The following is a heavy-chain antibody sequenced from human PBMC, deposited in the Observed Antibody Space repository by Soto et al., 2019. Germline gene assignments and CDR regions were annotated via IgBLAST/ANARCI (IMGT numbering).Heavy chain of an antibody. J-gene: IGHJ4*02. CDR2: IYYSGST. Sequence: PSETLSLTCTVSGGSISSYYWSWIRQPPGKGLEWIGYIYYSGSTNYNPSLKSRVTISVDTSKNQFSLKLSSVTAADTAVYYCASTPRTYSGSYYGPWLYFDYWGQGTLVTVSS. CDR1: GGSISSYY. V-gene: IGHV4-59*01. CDR3: ASTPRTYSGSYYGPWLYFDY. D-gene: IGHD1-26*01.